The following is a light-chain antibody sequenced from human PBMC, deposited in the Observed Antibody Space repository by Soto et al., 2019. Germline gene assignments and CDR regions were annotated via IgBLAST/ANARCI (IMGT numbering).Light chain of an antibody. CDR1: QSVSSN. Sequence: IVMTQSPATLSVSPRERATLSCRASQSVSSNLAWYQHKPGQAPRLLFYGASTRAAGIPARFSGGGSGTAFTLTISGLQSEDFAVYYCQQSNKWPYTFGQGTKLEIK. CDR2: GAS. V-gene: IGKV3-15*01. J-gene: IGKJ2*01. CDR3: QQSNKWPYT.